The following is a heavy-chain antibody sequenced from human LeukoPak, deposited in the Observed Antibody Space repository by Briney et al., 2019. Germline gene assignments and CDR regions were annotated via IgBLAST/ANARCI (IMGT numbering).Heavy chain of an antibody. Sequence: SETLSLTCAVSGYSISSNYYWGWIRQPPGKGLEWIGSIYYSGSTFYHPSLKSRVTISIDTSKNQFSLKLSSVTAADTAVYYCASWYYYGSGSPFFDYWGQGTLVTVSS. CDR3: ASWYYYGSGSPFFDY. V-gene: IGHV4-38-2*01. J-gene: IGHJ4*02. CDR1: GYSISSNYY. D-gene: IGHD3-10*01. CDR2: IYYSGST.